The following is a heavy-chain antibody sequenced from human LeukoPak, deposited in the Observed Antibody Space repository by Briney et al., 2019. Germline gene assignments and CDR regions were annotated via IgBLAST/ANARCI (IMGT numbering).Heavy chain of an antibody. CDR3: AKDRTRQAY. J-gene: IGHJ4*02. V-gene: IGHV3-7*03. Sequence: QTGASLRLSCAASGFTFSNYWMSWVRQTPGKGLEWVANIKEDGSDKYYVDSLKGRFTISRDNAKNSLYLQMNSLRAEDTAVYYCAKDRTRQAYWGQGTLVTVSS. D-gene: IGHD3-3*01. CDR2: IKEDGSDK. CDR1: GFTFSNYW.